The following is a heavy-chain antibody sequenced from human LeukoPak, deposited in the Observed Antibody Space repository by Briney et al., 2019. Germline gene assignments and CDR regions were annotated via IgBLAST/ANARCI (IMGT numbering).Heavy chain of an antibody. Sequence: GGSLRLSCAASGFRFITYAINWVRQAPGKGLEWVSSVSGSGASTYYADSVKGRFTISRDNSNNTVYLQMISLRAEDTALYYCAKDWYSSGSGYFQNWGQGTLVIVSS. D-gene: IGHD6-19*01. CDR1: GFRFITYA. J-gene: IGHJ1*01. CDR2: VSGSGAST. CDR3: AKDWYSSGSGYFQN. V-gene: IGHV3-23*01.